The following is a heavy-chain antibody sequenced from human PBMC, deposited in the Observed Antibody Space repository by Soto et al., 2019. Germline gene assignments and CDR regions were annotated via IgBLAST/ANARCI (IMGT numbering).Heavy chain of an antibody. V-gene: IGHV4-39*01. Sequence: SETLSLTCTVSGDSISSGNYYWSWIRQHPGKGLEWIGYIYHSGSTYYNPSLQGRVTISVDTSKNQFSLKLSSVTAADTAVYFCAGRSSLASVQVYFGEISNYNWFDPWGQGTLVTVSS. CDR3: AGRSSLASVQVYFGEISNYNWFDP. CDR1: GDSISSGNYY. J-gene: IGHJ5*02. CDR2: IYHSGST. D-gene: IGHD3-10*01.